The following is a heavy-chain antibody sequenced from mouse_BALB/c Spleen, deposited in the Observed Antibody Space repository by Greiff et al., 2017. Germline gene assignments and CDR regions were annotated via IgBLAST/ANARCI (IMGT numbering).Heavy chain of an antibody. V-gene: IGHV5-6*01. CDR3: ARQGYDYPVPDY. CDR1: GFTFSSYG. D-gene: IGHD2-4*01. CDR2: ISSGGSYT. Sequence: EVKLVESGGDLVKPGGSLKLSCAASGFTFSSYGMSWVRQTPDKRLEWVATISSGGSYTYYPDSVKGRFTISRDNAKNTLYLQMSSLKSEDTAMYYCARQGYDYPVPDYWGQGTTLTVSS. J-gene: IGHJ2*01.